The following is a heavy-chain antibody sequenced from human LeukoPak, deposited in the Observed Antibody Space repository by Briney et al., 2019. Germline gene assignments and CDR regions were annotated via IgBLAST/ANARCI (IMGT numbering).Heavy chain of an antibody. D-gene: IGHD2-2*01. V-gene: IGHV3-15*01. J-gene: IGHJ6*03. CDR3: TTEGCSSSRCYGYYYYYYRDV. Sequence: GGSLRLSCGHSGYDLSIAWLTWVRHAPEEGLEWVGRIKSKSDGGTTEYAQHVNGRFTISKDDSKHTVYLQMNSLANEDTAVYYCTTEGCSSSRCYGYYYYYYRDVWGKGTTVIVSS. CDR1: GYDLSIAW. CDR2: IKSKSDGGTT.